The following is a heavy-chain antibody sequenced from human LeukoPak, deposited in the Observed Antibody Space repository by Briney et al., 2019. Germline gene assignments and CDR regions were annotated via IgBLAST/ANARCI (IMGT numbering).Heavy chain of an antibody. CDR3: ARVLIVEDSELHYFDY. J-gene: IGHJ4*02. CDR2: ISGYNSKT. Sequence: GASVKVSCKASDYPFTNFGVSWVRQAPGQGLEWMGWISGYNSKTHYPRKFQGRVTMTTDTSTTTAYMELRTLRSDDTAVYYCARVLIVEDSELHYFDYWGQGTLVTVTS. CDR1: DYPFTNFG. D-gene: IGHD1-26*01. V-gene: IGHV1-18*01.